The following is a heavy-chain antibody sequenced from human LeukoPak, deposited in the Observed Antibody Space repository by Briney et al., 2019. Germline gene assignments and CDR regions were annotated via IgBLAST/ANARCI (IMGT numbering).Heavy chain of an antibody. Sequence: GGSLRLSCAASGFTFSDSYMSWIRQAPGKGLEWVANIKQDGSEKYYVDSVKSRFTISRDNAKNSLYLQMNSLRAEDTAVYYCARGGQWLGTYYFDYWGQGTLVTVSS. V-gene: IGHV3-7*01. CDR3: ARGGQWLGTYYFDY. J-gene: IGHJ4*02. D-gene: IGHD6-19*01. CDR2: IKQDGSEK. CDR1: GFTFSDSY.